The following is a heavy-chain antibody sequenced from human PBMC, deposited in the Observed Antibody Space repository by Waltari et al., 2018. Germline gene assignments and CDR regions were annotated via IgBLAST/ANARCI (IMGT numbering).Heavy chain of an antibody. CDR2: IYYTGGT. CDR3: ARHIRYSSTWYGFDY. Sequence: QLPLQESGPGLVKPSETLSLTCTVSGGSISSSTYYWGWLRQPPGKGLEWIGSIYYTGGTYHNPSLKSRVTISVDTSKNQFSLKLSSVTAADTAVYYCARHIRYSSTWYGFDYWGQGTLVTVSS. D-gene: IGHD6-13*01. J-gene: IGHJ4*02. CDR1: GGSISSSTYY. V-gene: IGHV4-39*07.